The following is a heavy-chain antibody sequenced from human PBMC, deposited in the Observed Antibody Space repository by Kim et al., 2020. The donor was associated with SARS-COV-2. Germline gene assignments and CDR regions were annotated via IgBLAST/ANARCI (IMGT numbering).Heavy chain of an antibody. J-gene: IGHJ4*02. CDR3: ARGEAASRPASVTMVRGPFDY. V-gene: IGHV4-34*01. CDR2: INHSGST. D-gene: IGHD3-10*01. CDR1: GGSFSGYY. Sequence: SETLSLTCAVYGGSFSGYYWSWIRQPPGKGLEWIGEINHSGSTNYNPSLKSRVTISVDTSKNQFSLKLSSVTAADTAVYYCARGEAASRPASVTMVRGPFDYWGQGTLVTVSS.